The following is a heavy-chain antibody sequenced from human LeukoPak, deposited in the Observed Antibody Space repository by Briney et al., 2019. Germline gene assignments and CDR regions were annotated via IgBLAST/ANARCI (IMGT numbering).Heavy chain of an antibody. CDR2: IYPGDSDT. CDR3: ARRVMVYAIQDWFDP. CDR1: GYSFTSYW. Sequence: GESLKISCKGSGYSFTSYWIGWVRQMPGKGLEWMGIIYPGDSDTRYSPSFQGQVTISADKSISTAYLQWSSLKASDTAMYYCARRVMVYAIQDWFDPWGQGTLVTVSS. D-gene: IGHD2-8*01. J-gene: IGHJ5*02. V-gene: IGHV5-51*01.